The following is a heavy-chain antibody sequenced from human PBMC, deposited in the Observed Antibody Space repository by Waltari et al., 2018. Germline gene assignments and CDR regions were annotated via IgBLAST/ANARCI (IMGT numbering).Heavy chain of an antibody. J-gene: IGHJ4*02. CDR3: AKDMDTAMVWGNY. D-gene: IGHD5-18*01. CDR2: NSGSGSST. CDR1: GFTFSSYA. Sequence: EVQLLESGGGLVQPGGSLRLSCAASGFTFSSYAMSWVHRAPGRGLEWVSANSGSGSSTYYADSVKGRFTISRDNSKNTLHLQMNSLRAEDTAVYYCAKDMDTAMVWGNYWGQGTLVTVSS. V-gene: IGHV3-23*01.